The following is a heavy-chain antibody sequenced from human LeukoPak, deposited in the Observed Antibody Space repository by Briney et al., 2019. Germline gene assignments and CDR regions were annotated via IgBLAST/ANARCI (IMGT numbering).Heavy chain of an antibody. Sequence: SQTLSLTCTVSGASISSGGYYWSWIRQHPGKGLEWIGYIFYSGSTYYNPSLKSRVTISVDTSKNQFSLKLSSVTAADTSVYYCARGRAVTRDFDYWGQGTLVRVSS. CDR1: GASISSGGYY. D-gene: IGHD4-23*01. J-gene: IGHJ4*02. CDR2: IFYSGST. CDR3: ARGRAVTRDFDY. V-gene: IGHV4-31*03.